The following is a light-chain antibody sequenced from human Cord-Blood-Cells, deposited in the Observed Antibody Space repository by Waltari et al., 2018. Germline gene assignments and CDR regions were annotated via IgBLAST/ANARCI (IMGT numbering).Light chain of an antibody. J-gene: IGKJ2*01. CDR2: GAS. CDR3: QQYGSSPPYT. Sequence: ELVLTQSPGTLSLSPGERATLSCGASQSVSSSYLAWYQQKPGQAPRLLIYGASSRATGIPDRFSGSGSGTDFTLTISRLEPEDFAVYYCQQYGSSPPYTFGQGTKLEIK. CDR1: QSVSSSY. V-gene: IGKV3-20*01.